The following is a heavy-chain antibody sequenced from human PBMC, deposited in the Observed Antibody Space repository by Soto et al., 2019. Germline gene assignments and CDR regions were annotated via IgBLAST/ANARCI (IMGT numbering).Heavy chain of an antibody. J-gene: IGHJ4*02. D-gene: IGHD3-22*01. V-gene: IGHV4-4*02. CDR3: ARRDFYGSSGYYGY. CDR1: DGSISTSNW. CDR2: ISHGGTT. Sequence: SETLSLTCAVSDGSISTSNWWTWVRQPPGKRLEWIGEISHGGTTNSNPSLKRRVIMSVDKSKNQFSLNLTSVTAADTAIYYCARRDFYGSSGYYGYWGQGSLVTVSS.